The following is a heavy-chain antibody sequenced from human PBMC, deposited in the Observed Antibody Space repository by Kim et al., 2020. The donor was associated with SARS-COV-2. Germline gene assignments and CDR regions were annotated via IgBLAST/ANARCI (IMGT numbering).Heavy chain of an antibody. CDR2: INPHTGGT. CDR3: ARDYGTYYDCWGSHSSV. CDR1: GYTFSDHY. J-gene: IGHJ6*02. Sequence: ASVKVSCKASGYTFSDHYIQWVRQAPGQGLEWMGRINPHTGGTDFAQKFQGRATMSRDTAITAVYMELSSLRTDDTAVFFCARDYGTYYDCWGSHSSVWG. D-gene: IGHD3-3*01. V-gene: IGHV1-2*06.